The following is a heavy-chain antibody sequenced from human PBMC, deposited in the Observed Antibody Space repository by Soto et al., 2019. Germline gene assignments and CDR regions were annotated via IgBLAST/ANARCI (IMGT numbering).Heavy chain of an antibody. D-gene: IGHD6-13*01. CDR3: ANSIAAAGIAMDY. CDR2: ISGSGGGT. J-gene: IGHJ4*02. V-gene: IGHV3-23*01. CDR1: GFTFSSYA. Sequence: EVQLESGGGLVQPGGSLRLSCAASGFTFSSYAMSWVRQAPGKGLEWVSAISGSGGGTYYADSVKGRFTISRDNSKNTLYLQMNRLRAEDTAVYYCANSIAAAGIAMDYWGQGTLVTVSS.